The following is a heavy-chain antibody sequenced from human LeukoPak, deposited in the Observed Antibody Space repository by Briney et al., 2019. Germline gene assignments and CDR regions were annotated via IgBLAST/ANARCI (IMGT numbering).Heavy chain of an antibody. CDR2: IYYSGST. CDR3: ARDLLNEGNHLDY. Sequence: SETLSLTCTVSGGSISSGDYYRSWIRQPPGEGLEWIGYIYYSGSTYYNPSLKSRVTISVDTSKNQFSLKLSSVTAADTAVYYCARDLLNEGNHLDYWGQGTLVTVSS. V-gene: IGHV4-30-4*01. CDR1: GGSISSGDYY. J-gene: IGHJ4*02. D-gene: IGHD4-23*01.